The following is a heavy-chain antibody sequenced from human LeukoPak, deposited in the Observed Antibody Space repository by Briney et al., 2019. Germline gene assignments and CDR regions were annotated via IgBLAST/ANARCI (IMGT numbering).Heavy chain of an antibody. CDR3: ARSQPVDY. J-gene: IGHJ4*02. V-gene: IGHV3-21*01. CDR2: ISSSSSYI. Sequence: NSGGSLRLSCAASGFTFSSYWMSWVRQAPGKGLEWVSSISSSSSYIYYADSVKGRFTISRDNAKNSLYLQMNSLRAEDTAVYYCARSQPVDYWGQGTLVTVSS. D-gene: IGHD2-2*01. CDR1: GFTFSSYW.